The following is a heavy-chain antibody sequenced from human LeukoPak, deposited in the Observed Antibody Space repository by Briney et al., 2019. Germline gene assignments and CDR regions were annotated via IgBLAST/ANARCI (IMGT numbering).Heavy chain of an antibody. V-gene: IGHV4-38-2*01. Sequence: KPSETLSLTCAVSGYSISSGYYWGWIRQPPGKGLEWIGSIYHSGSTYYNPSLKSRVTISVDTSKNQFSLKLSSVTAADTAVYYCASAPEDIVVVPAAIRRFGWFDPWGQGTLVTVSS. CDR1: GYSISSGYY. J-gene: IGHJ5*02. CDR3: ASAPEDIVVVPAAIRRFGWFDP. CDR2: IYHSGST. D-gene: IGHD2-2*02.